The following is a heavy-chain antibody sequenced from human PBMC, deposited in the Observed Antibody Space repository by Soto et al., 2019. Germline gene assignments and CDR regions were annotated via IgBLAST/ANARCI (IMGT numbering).Heavy chain of an antibody. D-gene: IGHD2-2*01. Sequence: SETLSPTCVVYSGSFSGYYWGWTRQPPGKGLEWIGEINHSESNNYNPSLKSRVTISVDTSKNHFSLMLSSVTAADTAVYYCARGPVWDIVVVPAARRFDYWGQGTLVTVSS. CDR1: SGSFSGYY. CDR3: ARGPVWDIVVVPAARRFDY. V-gene: IGHV4-34*01. CDR2: INHSESN. J-gene: IGHJ4*02.